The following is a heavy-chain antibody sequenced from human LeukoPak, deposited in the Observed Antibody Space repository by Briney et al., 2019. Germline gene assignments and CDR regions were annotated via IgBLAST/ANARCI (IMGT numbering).Heavy chain of an antibody. Sequence: SETLSLTRTVSGGSISNYYWGWIRQPPGKGLEWIGSIYYSGSTYYNPSLKSRVIISVDTSKNQFSLKLSSVTAADTAVYYCARVGTMIVVVPSWGQGTLVTVSS. CDR2: IYYSGST. CDR3: ARVGTMIVVVPS. D-gene: IGHD3-22*01. J-gene: IGHJ5*02. CDR1: GGSISNYY. V-gene: IGHV4-39*07.